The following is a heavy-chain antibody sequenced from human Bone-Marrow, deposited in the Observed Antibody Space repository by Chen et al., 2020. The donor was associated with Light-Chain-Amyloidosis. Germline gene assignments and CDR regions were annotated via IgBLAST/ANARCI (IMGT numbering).Heavy chain of an antibody. J-gene: IGHJ4*02. CDR3: AKQYLIGG. Sequence: EVRLLESGGDLVQPGESLRLSCVASGFSFKDHAMNWVRQAPGQGLEWVSSISESGSNTDYIDSVRGRFTISRDNYNNILFLQLRRLRVEDTAVYYCAKQYLIGGWGQGTLITVSS. CDR2: ISESGSNT. D-gene: IGHD2-2*02. V-gene: IGHV3-23*01. CDR1: GFSFKDHA.